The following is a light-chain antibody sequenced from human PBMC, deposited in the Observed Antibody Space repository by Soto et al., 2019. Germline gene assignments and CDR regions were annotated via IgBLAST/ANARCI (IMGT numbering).Light chain of an antibody. CDR3: QHRSNWPPWT. CDR2: DAS. J-gene: IGKJ1*01. CDR1: QSVSSY. V-gene: IGKV3-11*01. Sequence: EIVLTQSPATLSLSPGERATISCRASQSVSSYLAWYQQKPGQAPRLLIYDASNRATGIPARFSGSGSGTDFTLTISSLEPEDFAVYYCQHRSNWPPWTFGQGTKVEIK.